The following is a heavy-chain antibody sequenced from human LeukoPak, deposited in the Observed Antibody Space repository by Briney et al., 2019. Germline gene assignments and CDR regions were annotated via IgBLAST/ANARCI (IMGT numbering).Heavy chain of an antibody. CDR2: IYYSGST. CDR1: GGSISSYY. CDR3: ARGASGYSYG. Sequence: SETLSLTWTGSGGSISSYYWSWIRQPPGKGLEWIGDIYYSGSTNYNPSLKSRVTISIDTSKNQFSLNLSSVTAADTAVYYCARGASGYSYGWGQGTLVTVSS. J-gene: IGHJ4*02. V-gene: IGHV4-59*01. D-gene: IGHD5-18*01.